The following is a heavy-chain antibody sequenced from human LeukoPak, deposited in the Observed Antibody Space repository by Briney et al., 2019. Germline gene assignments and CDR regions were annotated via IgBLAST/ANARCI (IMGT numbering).Heavy chain of an antibody. CDR3: AREKQWLGIDY. CDR1: GGSISSYY. Sequence: SETLSLTCTVSGGSISSYYWSWIRHPAGKGLEWIGRIYTSGSTNYNSSLKSRVTMSVDTSKNQFSLKLSSVTAADTAVYYCAREKQWLGIDYWGQGTLVTVSS. D-gene: IGHD6-19*01. CDR2: IYTSGST. J-gene: IGHJ4*02. V-gene: IGHV4-4*07.